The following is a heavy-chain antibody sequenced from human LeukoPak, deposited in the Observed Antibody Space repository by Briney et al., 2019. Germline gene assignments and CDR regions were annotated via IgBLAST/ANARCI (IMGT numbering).Heavy chain of an antibody. CDR1: GYTLTELS. CDR3: ATDGDCSSTSCWVG. D-gene: IGHD2-2*01. Sequence: ASVKVSCKVSGYTLTELSMHWVRQAPGKGLEWMGGFDPEDGETIYAQKFQGRVTMTEDTSTDTAYMELSSLGSEDTAVYYCATDGDCSSTSCWVGWGQGTLVTVSS. V-gene: IGHV1-24*01. CDR2: FDPEDGET. J-gene: IGHJ4*02.